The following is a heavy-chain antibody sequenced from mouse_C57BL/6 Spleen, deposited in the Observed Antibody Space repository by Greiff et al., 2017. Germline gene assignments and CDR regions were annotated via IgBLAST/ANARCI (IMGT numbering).Heavy chain of an antibody. J-gene: IGHJ2*01. CDR3: ARHSNYYFDY. V-gene: IGHV5-9*01. CDR1: GFTFSSYT. CDR2: ISGGGGNT. Sequence: EVQLVESGGGLVKPGGSLKLSCAASGFTFSSYTMSWVRQTPEKRLEWVATISGGGGNTYYPDSVKGRFTISRDNAKNTLYLQMSSLRSEDTALYYCARHSNYYFDYGGQGTTLTVSS. D-gene: IGHD2-5*01.